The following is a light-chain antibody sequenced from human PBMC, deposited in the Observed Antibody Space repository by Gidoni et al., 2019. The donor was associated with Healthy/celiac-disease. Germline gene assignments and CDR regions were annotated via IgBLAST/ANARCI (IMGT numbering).Light chain of an antibody. CDR3: QQRSNWPPLT. V-gene: IGKV3-11*01. CDR1: QSVSSY. Sequence: EIVSTQSPATLSLSPGERATLSCRASQSVSSYLAWYQQKPGQAPRLLIYDASNRATGIPARFSGSGSGTDFTLTISSLEPEDFAVYSCQQRSNWPPLTFGGGTKVEIK. CDR2: DAS. J-gene: IGKJ4*01.